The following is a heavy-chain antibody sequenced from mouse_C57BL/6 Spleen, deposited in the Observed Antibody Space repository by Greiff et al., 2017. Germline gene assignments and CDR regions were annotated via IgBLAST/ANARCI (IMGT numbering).Heavy chain of an antibody. Sequence: EVQLVESGGGLVKPGGSLKLSCAASGFTFSDYYMYWVRQTPEKRLEWVAYISTGGGSTYYPDTVKGRFTISRDKAKNTLYLQMSSLKSEDTAMYYCSRPNYYDGSYFDYWGQGTLLTVSA. CDR3: SRPNYYDGSYFDY. J-gene: IGHJ3*01. CDR2: ISTGGGST. V-gene: IGHV5-12*01. CDR1: GFTFSDYY. D-gene: IGHD1-1*01.